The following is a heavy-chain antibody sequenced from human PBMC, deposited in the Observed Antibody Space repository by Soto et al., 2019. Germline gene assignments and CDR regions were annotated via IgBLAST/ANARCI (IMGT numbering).Heavy chain of an antibody. J-gene: IGHJ4*02. CDR3: AKDGRESKSFKLLWCGEHLGH. CDR1: GFTFSSYG. CDR2: ISYDGSNK. V-gene: IGHV3-30*18. Sequence: QVQLVESGGGVVQPGWSLRLSCAASGFTFSSYGMHWVRQAPGKGLEWVAVISYDGSNKYYADSVKVRFTISRDNSKNTLYLQRNSLRAEDTAVYYCAKDGRESKSFKLLWCGEHLGHWGQGTLVTVSS. D-gene: IGHD3-10*01.